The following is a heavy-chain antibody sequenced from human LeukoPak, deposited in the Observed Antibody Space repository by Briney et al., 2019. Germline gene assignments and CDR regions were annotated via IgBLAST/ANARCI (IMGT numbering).Heavy chain of an antibody. V-gene: IGHV1-2*02. CDR3: ARADRLDGGPYLIGP. CDR1: GYSFTDYY. CDR2: ISPNSGGT. J-gene: IGHJ5*02. D-gene: IGHD2-21*01. Sequence: GASVKVSCKTSGYSFTDYYMYWVRQAPGQGLEWMGWISPNSGGTSSAQKFQGRVTMTRDTSITTVYMEVSWLTSDDTAIYYCARADRLDGGPYLIGPWGQGTLVTVSS.